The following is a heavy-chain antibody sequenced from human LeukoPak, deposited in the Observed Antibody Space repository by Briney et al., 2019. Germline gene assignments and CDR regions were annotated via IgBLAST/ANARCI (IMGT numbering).Heavy chain of an antibody. V-gene: IGHV3-74*01. CDR2: INSGGSGT. CDR3: AKPYYDFWSGFDY. CDR1: GFAFSSNW. D-gene: IGHD3-3*01. Sequence: GGSLRLSCAASGFAFSSNWMHWVRQTPGQGLVWVSRINSGGSGTSYAASVEGRFTISRDNAKNTLYLQMNSLRAEDTAVYYCAKPYYDFWSGFDYWGQGTLVTVSS. J-gene: IGHJ4*02.